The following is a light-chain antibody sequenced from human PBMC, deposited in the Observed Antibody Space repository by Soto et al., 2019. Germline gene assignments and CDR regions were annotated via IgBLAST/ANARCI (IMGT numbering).Light chain of an antibody. CDR3: QQYKNWPL. CDR2: GAS. J-gene: IGKJ5*01. CDR1: QSISNS. Sequence: DIVLTQSPGTLSLSPGERATLSCRASQSISNSQLAWFQQKPGQSPRLLIYGASTRATGIPARFSGSGFGTEFTLTISSLQSEDFAVYYCQQYKNWPLFGQGTRLEIK. V-gene: IGKV3-15*01.